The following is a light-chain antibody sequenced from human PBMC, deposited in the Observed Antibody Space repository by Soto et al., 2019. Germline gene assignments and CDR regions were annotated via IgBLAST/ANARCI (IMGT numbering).Light chain of an antibody. J-gene: IGKJ5*01. CDR3: QQYDNSPIT. CDR2: AAS. V-gene: IGKV1-39*02. CDR1: QSISSY. Sequence: AGGRITIAFLASQSISSYLNWYQQKPGKAPKLLIYAASSLQSGVPARFSGRGSGTYFTLTISRLEPEDFAVYYCQQYDNSPITFGQGTRLEIK.